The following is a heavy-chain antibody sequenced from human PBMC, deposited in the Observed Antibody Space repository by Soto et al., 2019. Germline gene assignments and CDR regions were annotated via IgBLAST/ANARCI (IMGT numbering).Heavy chain of an antibody. J-gene: IGHJ4*02. D-gene: IGHD1-26*01. CDR2: IYTSGST. CDR3: ARGSLAPDY. Sequence: SETLSLTCTVSGASLNNYYWSWARQPAGKGLEWVGRIYTSGSTNYNPSLESRVTMSVDASKNQFSLKLSSVTAADTAVYYCARGSLAPDYWGQGTLVTVSS. CDR1: GASLNNYY. V-gene: IGHV4-4*07.